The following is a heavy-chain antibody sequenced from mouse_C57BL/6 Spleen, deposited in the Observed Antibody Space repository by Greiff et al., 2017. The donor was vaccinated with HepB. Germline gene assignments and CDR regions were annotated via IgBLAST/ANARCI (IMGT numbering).Heavy chain of an antibody. V-gene: IGHV1-69*01. CDR2: IDPSDSFT. CDR1: GYTFTTYC. D-gene: IGHD2-12*01. CDR3: ARGFYRGLACYAMDY. J-gene: IGHJ4*01. Sequence: QVQLQQPGAELVLPGASVKLSCKASGYTFTTYCMPWVNQRPGQGLEWIGEIDPSDSFTNYNQKFKGKSTLAVDNSTRTAYMQLSSLMSEHAAVYYCARGFYRGLACYAMDYWGQGTSVTVSS.